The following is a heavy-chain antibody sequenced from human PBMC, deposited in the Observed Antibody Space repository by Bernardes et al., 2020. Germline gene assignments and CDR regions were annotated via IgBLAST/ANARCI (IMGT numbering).Heavy chain of an antibody. CDR2: FDPEDGET. V-gene: IGHV1-24*01. CDR1: GYTLTELS. Sequence: ASVKVSCKVSGYTLTELSMHWVRQAPGKGLEWMGGFDPEDGETIYAQKFQGRVTISKDTSKSQVVLTMTNMDPVDTATYYCARIFGSGWGWIKNWGQGTLVTVSS. D-gene: IGHD3-10*01. J-gene: IGHJ4*02. CDR3: ARIFGSGWGWIKN.